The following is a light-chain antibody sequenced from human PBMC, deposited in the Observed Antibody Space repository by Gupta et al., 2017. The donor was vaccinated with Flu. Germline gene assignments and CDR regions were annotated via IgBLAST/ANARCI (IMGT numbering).Light chain of an antibody. Sequence: ALGKTSSITCGGNNIEKRNVHWYQQKPGQAPVLVSYRDISRPAGIPERFYGSNSGNTATLTISGAQAGDEADYYCQVWDSSTEVFGGGTKLTVL. J-gene: IGLJ2*01. CDR1: NIEKRN. CDR3: QVWDSSTEV. CDR2: RDI. V-gene: IGLV3-9*01.